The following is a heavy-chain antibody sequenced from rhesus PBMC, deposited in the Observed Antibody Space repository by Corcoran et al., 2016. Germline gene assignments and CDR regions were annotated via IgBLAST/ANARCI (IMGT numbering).Heavy chain of an antibody. CDR2: IYGSGGGT. J-gene: IGHJ4*01. Sequence: QLQLRAWGLELVETSATLSVPSAGSTGSISDANCCRWLRRPPGKRLEWIGYIYGSGGGTNDNPSLKNRVTISIDTSKNQFSLKLSSVTAADTAVYYCARGEGSNHADYWGQGVLVTVSS. CDR1: TGSISDANC. V-gene: IGHV4-106*01. CDR3: ARGEGSNHADY. D-gene: IGHD2-15*01.